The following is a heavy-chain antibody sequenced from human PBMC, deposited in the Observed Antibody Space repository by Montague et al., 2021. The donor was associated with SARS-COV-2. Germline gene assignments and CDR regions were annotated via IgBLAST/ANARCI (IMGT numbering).Heavy chain of an antibody. Sequence: SETLSLTCSVSGGSTSNYYWTWIRQSPGKGLQWIGYIFYTGSTKFNPSLKSRVSMSLDTSKNHFSLRLSAVTAADTARYYCARAQNICFIANCVNYFDLWGLGVLVTVSS. CDR3: ARAQNICFIANCVNYFDL. V-gene: IGHV4-59*01. D-gene: IGHD2-15*01. J-gene: IGHJ4*02. CDR1: GGSTSNYY. CDR2: IFYTGST.